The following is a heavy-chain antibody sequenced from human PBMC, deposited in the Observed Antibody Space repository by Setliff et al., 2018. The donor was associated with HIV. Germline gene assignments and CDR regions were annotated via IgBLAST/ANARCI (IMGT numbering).Heavy chain of an antibody. Sequence: ASVKVSCKASGYTFTTYSMHWVRQAPGHSLEWMGWINVGNGDTKYSQEFQGRISITRDTSTNTAYMELSSLRSDDTAVYFCARGALLAVFDFDHWGQGTQVTV. D-gene: IGHD3-10*01. J-gene: IGHJ4*02. CDR3: ARGALLAVFDFDH. CDR1: GYTFTTYS. CDR2: INVGNGDT. V-gene: IGHV1-3*01.